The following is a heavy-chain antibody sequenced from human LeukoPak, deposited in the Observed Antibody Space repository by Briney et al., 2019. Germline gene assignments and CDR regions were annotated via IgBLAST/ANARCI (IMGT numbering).Heavy chain of an antibody. Sequence: GGSLRLSCAASGFTFSSYWMHWVRQAPGKGLVRASRINSDGSSTSYADSVKGRFTISRDNAKNTLYLQMNSLRAEDTAVYYCARATTVTTWLDVWGKGTTVTISS. D-gene: IGHD4-17*01. CDR1: GFTFSSYW. CDR2: INSDGSST. CDR3: ARATTVTTWLDV. J-gene: IGHJ6*04. V-gene: IGHV3-74*01.